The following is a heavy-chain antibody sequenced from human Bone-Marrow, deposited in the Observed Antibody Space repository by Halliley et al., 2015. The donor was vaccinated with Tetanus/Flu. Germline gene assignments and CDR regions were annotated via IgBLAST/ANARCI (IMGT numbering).Heavy chain of an antibody. Sequence: TLSLTCTVSGGSIGNYYWTWIRQPPGKGLEWIGYIYYSGGTNYNRSLKSRVTISVDKSKNQFSVNLRSVTAADTAVYYCAREASSSYGMDVWGQGTTVIVSS. V-gene: IGHV4-59*01. J-gene: IGHJ6*02. CDR1: GGSIGNYY. CDR3: AREASSSYGMDV. CDR2: IYYSGGT.